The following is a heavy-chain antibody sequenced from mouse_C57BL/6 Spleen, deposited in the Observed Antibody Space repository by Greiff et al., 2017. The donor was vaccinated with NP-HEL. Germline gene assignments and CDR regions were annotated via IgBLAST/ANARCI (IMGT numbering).Heavy chain of an antibody. Sequence: EVQLVESGGGLVQPGGSLKLSCAASGFTFSDYYMYWVRQTPEKRLEWVAYISNGGGSTYYTDTVKGRFTISRDNAKNTLYLQMSRLKSEDTAMYYCARQGAMDDWGQGTSVTVAS. CDR3: ARQGAMDD. V-gene: IGHV5-12*01. CDR2: ISNGGGST. CDR1: GFTFSDYY. J-gene: IGHJ4*01.